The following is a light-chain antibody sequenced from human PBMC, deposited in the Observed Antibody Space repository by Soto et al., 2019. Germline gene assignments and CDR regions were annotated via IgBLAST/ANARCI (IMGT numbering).Light chain of an antibody. Sequence: QSALTQPASVSGSPEQSITISCTGTSSDIGTYNLVSWYQQHPGKAPKLIIYEGSERPSGVSNRFSGSKFGNTASLTISGLLPDDEADYYCCSYGGSSTFPYVFGTGTKLTVL. CDR1: SSDIGTYNL. CDR2: EGS. V-gene: IGLV2-23*03. CDR3: CSYGGSSTFPYV. J-gene: IGLJ1*01.